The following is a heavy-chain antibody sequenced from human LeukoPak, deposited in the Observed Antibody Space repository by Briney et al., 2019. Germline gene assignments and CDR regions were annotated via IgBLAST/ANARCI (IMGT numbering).Heavy chain of an antibody. J-gene: IGHJ4*02. CDR2: IKSKTDGGTT. CDR3: TTMTTVVTANDY. D-gene: IGHD4-23*01. CDR1: GFTFSNAW. Sequence: GGSLRLSCAASGFTFSNAWMSWVRQAPGKGLEWVGRIKSKTDGGTTDYAAPVKGRFTISRDDSKNTLYLQMNSLKTEDTAVYYCTTMTTVVTANDYWGQGTLVTVSS. V-gene: IGHV3-15*01.